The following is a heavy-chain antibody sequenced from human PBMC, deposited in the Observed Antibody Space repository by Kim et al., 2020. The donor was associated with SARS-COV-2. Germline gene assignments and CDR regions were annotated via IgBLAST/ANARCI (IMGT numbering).Heavy chain of an antibody. CDR1: GYTFTGYY. CDR3: AREPTTVTGSWFDP. CDR2: INPNSGGT. D-gene: IGHD4-17*01. J-gene: IGHJ5*02. V-gene: IGHV1-2*02. Sequence: ASVKVSCKASGYTFTGYYMHWVRQAPGQGLEWMGWINPNSGGTNYAQKFQGRVTMTRDTSISTAYMELSRLRSDDTAVYYCAREPTTVTGSWFDPWGQGTLVTVSS.